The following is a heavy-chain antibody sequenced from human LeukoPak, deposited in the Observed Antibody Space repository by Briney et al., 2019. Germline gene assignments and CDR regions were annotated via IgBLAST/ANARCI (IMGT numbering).Heavy chain of an antibody. V-gene: IGHV3-30*18. CDR3: AKANILTGYYPQYDYYGMDV. Sequence: GGSLRLSCAASGFTFSSYGMHWVRQAPGKGLEWVAVISYDGSNKYYADSVKGRFTISRDNSKNTLYLQMNSLRAEDTAVYYCAKANILTGYYPQYDYYGMDVWGQGITVTVSS. CDR2: ISYDGSNK. CDR1: GFTFSSYG. J-gene: IGHJ6*02. D-gene: IGHD3-9*01.